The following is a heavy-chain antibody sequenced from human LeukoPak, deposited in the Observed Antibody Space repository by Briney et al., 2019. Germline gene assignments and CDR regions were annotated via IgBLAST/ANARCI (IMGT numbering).Heavy chain of an antibody. J-gene: IGHJ4*02. Sequence: SETLSLTCTVSGGSISSYYWSWIRQPPGKGLEWIGYIYYSGNTNYNPSLKSRVTISVDTSKNQFSLKLSSVTAADTAVYYCARDGNSGYAKFDYWGQGTLVTVSS. V-gene: IGHV4-59*12. CDR1: GGSISSYY. CDR2: IYYSGNT. D-gene: IGHD5-12*01. CDR3: ARDGNSGYAKFDY.